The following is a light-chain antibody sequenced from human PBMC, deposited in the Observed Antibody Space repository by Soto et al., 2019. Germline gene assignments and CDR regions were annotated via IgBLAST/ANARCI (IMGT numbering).Light chain of an antibody. CDR3: MQLTHVPYT. Sequence: DVVLSQTLLSSPVTLGQPASISCRSSQNLAVGNGDTYLSWLQQRPRQPPRLLIYKVSNRFSGVPDRFSGSGAGTDFTLKISRVEAEDVGVYYCMQLTHVPYTFGQGTKVDI. CDR2: KVS. CDR1: QNLAVGNGDTY. V-gene: IGKV2-24*01. J-gene: IGKJ2*01.